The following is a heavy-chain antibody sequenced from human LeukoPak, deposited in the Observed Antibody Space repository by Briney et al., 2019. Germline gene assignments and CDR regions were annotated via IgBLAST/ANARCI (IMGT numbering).Heavy chain of an antibody. J-gene: IGHJ4*02. D-gene: IGHD1-26*01. V-gene: IGHV3-23*01. CDR2: ISGNSVTI. CDR1: GSTFSTYP. CDR3: AKILSGTYSFDL. Sequence: GESLRLSCTAFGSTFSTYPMTWVRQAPGQGLEWVSAISGNSVTIYYADSVKGRFTISRDNSKNTLYLQMYSLRAEDTAVYYCAKILSGTYSFDLWGQGTLVTVSS.